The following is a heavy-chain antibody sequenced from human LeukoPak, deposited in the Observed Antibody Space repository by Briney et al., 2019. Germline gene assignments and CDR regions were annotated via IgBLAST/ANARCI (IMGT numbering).Heavy chain of an antibody. CDR3: ARYLAAAGTHLWWYFDL. Sequence: SVKVSCKASGYTFTSYDINWVRQAPGQGLEWMGGIIPIFGTANYAQKFQGRVTITADESTSTAYMELSSLRSEDTAVYYCARYLAAAGTHLWWYFDLWGRGTLVTVSS. J-gene: IGHJ2*01. D-gene: IGHD6-13*01. CDR1: GYTFTSYD. CDR2: IIPIFGTA. V-gene: IGHV1-69*13.